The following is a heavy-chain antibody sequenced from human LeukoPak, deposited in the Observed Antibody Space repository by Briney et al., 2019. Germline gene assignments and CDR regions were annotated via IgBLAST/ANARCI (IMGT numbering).Heavy chain of an antibody. Sequence: GGSLRLSCAASGFTFSSYAVSWVRQAPGKGLEGVSAISGSGGSTYYADSVKGRFTISRDNSKNTLYLQMNSLRAEDTAVYYCAKDIVVVPAARSNSGAFDIWGQGTMVTVSS. CDR1: GFTFSSYA. CDR3: AKDIVVVPAARSNSGAFDI. J-gene: IGHJ3*02. D-gene: IGHD2-2*01. V-gene: IGHV3-23*01. CDR2: ISGSGGST.